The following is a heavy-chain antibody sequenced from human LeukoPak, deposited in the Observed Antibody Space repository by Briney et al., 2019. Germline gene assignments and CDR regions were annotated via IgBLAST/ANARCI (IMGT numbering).Heavy chain of an antibody. V-gene: IGHV4-4*07. J-gene: IGHJ4*02. CDR2: IYSSGST. Sequence: SETLSLTCTVSGGSMSSYYWSWIRLPAGKGLEWIGRIYSSGSTNYNPSLKSRVTMSVDTSKNQFSLKLSSVTAADTAMYYCATYYCSSVCRFDNWGQGTLVTVSS. CDR1: GGSMSSYY. CDR3: ATYYCSSVCRFDN. D-gene: IGHD2-2*01.